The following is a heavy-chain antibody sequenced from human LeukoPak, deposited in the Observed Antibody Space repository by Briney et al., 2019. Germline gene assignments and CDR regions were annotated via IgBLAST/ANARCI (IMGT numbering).Heavy chain of an antibody. CDR1: GGSISSGGYY. CDR3: ARGYCSSTSCRTLDY. D-gene: IGHD2-2*01. V-gene: IGHV4-30-2*01. CDR2: IYHSGST. J-gene: IGHJ4*02. Sequence: SETLSLTCTVSGGSISSGGYYWSWIRQPPGKGLEWIGYIYHSGSTYYNPSLKSRVTISVDRSKNQFSLKLSSVTAADTAVYYCARGYCSSTSCRTLDYWGQGTLVTVSS.